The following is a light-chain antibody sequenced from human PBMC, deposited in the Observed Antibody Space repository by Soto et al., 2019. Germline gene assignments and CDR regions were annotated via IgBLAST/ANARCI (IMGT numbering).Light chain of an antibody. J-gene: IGKJ1*01. CDR1: QSVSSSY. V-gene: IGKV3-20*01. CDR2: GAS. Sequence: IVLTQSPGTLSLSPGERATLSCRASQSVSSSYLAWYQQKPGQAPRPLIYGASSRATGIPDRFSGSGSGTDFTLTISRLEPEDFAVYYCQQYGSLWTFGQGTKV. CDR3: QQYGSLWT.